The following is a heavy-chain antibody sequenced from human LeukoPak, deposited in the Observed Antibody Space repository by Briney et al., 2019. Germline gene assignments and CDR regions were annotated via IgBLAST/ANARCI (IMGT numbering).Heavy chain of an antibody. D-gene: IGHD2-21*02. CDR2: IIPIFGTA. J-gene: IGHJ6*02. Sequence: SVKVSCKASGGTFISYAISWVRQAPGQGLEWMGGIIPIFGTANYAQKFQGRVTITADESMSTAYMELSSLRSEDTAVYYCARDRIVVVTAISYYYYYGMDVWGQGTTVTVSS. CDR1: GGTFISYA. V-gene: IGHV1-69*13. CDR3: ARDRIVVVTAISYYYYYGMDV.